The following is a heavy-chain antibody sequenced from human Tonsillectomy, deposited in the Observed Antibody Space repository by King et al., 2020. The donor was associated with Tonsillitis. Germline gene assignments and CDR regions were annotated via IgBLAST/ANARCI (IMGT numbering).Heavy chain of an antibody. D-gene: IGHD4-17*01. J-gene: IGHJ5*02. CDR2: INWNGGST. CDR3: ARWGYRTVTTPNWFDP. Sequence: VQLVESGGGVVRPGGSLRLSCASSGFTFDDYGMSWVRQAPGKGLEWVSGINWNGGSTGYADFVKGRFTISNDNAKNSLYLQMNSLRAEDTALYHCARWGYRTVTTPNWFDPWGQGTLVTVSS. V-gene: IGHV3-20*01. CDR1: GFTFDDYG.